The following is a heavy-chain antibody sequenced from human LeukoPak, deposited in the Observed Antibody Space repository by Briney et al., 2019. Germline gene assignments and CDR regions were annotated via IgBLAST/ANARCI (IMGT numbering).Heavy chain of an antibody. J-gene: IGHJ4*02. CDR1: GGSISSGGYS. CDR2: IYHSGST. V-gene: IGHV4-30-2*01. D-gene: IGHD3-22*01. Sequence: PSETLSLTCAVSGGSISSGGYSWSWIRQPPGKGLEWIGYIYHSGSTYYNPSLKSRVTISVDRSKNQFSLKLSSVTAADTAVYYCARSLVVNNYFDYWGQGTLVTASS. CDR3: ARSLVVNNYFDY.